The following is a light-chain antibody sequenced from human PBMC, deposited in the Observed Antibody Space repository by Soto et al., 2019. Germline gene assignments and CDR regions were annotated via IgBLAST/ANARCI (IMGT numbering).Light chain of an antibody. V-gene: IGKV1-39*01. CDR3: QQSYSTPPIT. CDR1: QGINIF. J-gene: IGKJ5*01. CDR2: AAS. Sequence: IQLTQSPSFLSASVGDRVTITCRASQGINIFLAWFQQKPGKAPNLLIYAASSLQSGVPSRFSGSGSGTDFTLTISSLQPEDFATYYCQQSYSTPPITFGQGTRLEIK.